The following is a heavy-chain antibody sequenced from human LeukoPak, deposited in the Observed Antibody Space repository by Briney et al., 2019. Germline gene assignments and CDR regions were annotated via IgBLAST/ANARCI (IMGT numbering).Heavy chain of an antibody. CDR3: ATHGYSELRYFDWSTNE. CDR1: GFTSSSHW. Sequence: TGGSLRLSCVVSGFTSSSHWMSWVRQAPGKGLEWVANIKEDGSEKYYVDSVKGRFTISRDNAKKSLYLQMDSLRAEDTAVYYCATHGYSELRYFDWSTNEWGQGTLVTVSS. J-gene: IGHJ4*02. D-gene: IGHD3-9*01. CDR2: IKEDGSEK. V-gene: IGHV3-7*01.